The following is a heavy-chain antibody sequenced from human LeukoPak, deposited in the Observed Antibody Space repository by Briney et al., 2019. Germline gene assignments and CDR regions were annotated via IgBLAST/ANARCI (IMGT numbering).Heavy chain of an antibody. D-gene: IGHD6-19*01. CDR3: ATYAVAGTEY. CDR2: ISSSSTTI. V-gene: IGHV3-48*02. Sequence: GGSLRLSCAASAFTFSSYSMNWVRQAPGKGLEWVSYISSSSTTIYHAASVKGRFTISRDNAKNSLYLQMNSLRDDDTAVYYCATYAVAGTEYWGQGTLLTVSS. CDR1: AFTFSSYS. J-gene: IGHJ4*02.